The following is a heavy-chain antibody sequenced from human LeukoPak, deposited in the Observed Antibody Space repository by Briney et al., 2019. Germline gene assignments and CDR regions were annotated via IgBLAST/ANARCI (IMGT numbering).Heavy chain of an antibody. V-gene: IGHV1-46*01. D-gene: IGHD6-13*01. Sequence: ASVKVSCKASGYIFTSNYMHWVRQAPGQGLEWMGTINPSGGSTNYAQKFQGRVIMTRDTSTSTVYMELSSLRSEDTAVYYCARRIAAAGYNWFDPWGQGTLVTVSS. CDR3: ARRIAAAGYNWFDP. J-gene: IGHJ5*02. CDR1: GYIFTSNY. CDR2: INPSGGST.